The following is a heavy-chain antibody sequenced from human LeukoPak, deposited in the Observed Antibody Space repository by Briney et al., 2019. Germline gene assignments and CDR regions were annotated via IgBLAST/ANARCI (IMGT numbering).Heavy chain of an antibody. CDR2: ISSSSSYI. D-gene: IGHD3-10*01. V-gene: IGHV3-21*01. CDR1: GFIFSSYS. J-gene: IGHJ4*02. Sequence: GGSLRLSCAASGFIFSSYSTNWVRQAPGQGLEWVSSISSSSSYIYYADSVKGRFTISRDNAKNSLYLQINTLRAEDTAVYYCARDRVDDYYGSGSTPYSYWGQGTLVTVSS. CDR3: ARDRVDDYYGSGSTPYSY.